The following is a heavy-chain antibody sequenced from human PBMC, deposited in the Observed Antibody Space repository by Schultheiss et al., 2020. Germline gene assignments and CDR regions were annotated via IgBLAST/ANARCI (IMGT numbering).Heavy chain of an antibody. V-gene: IGHV4-30-2*02. D-gene: IGHD6-6*01. CDR2: IYHSGST. J-gene: IGHJ6*03. CDR3: ARTLAAPSYYYYYMDV. Sequence: SETLSLTCAVSGGSISSGGYSWSWIRQPPGKGLEWIGYIYHSGSTYYNPSLKSRVTISVDRSKNQFSLKLSSVTAADTAVYYCARTLAAPSYYYYYMDVWGKGTTVTVSS. CDR1: GGSISSGGYS.